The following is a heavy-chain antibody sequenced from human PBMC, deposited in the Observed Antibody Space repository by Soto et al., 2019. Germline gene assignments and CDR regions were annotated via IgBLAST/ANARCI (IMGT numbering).Heavy chain of an antibody. CDR2: IYYSGST. V-gene: IGHV4-30-4*01. Sequence: ASETLSLTCTVSGGSISSGDYYWSWIRQPPGKGLEWIGYIYYSGSTYYNPSLKSRVTISVDTSKNQFSLKLSPVTAADTAVYYCARVPYYDSSGYFGYFDYWGQGTLVTVSS. J-gene: IGHJ4*02. CDR1: GGSISSGDYY. D-gene: IGHD3-22*01. CDR3: ARVPYYDSSGYFGYFDY.